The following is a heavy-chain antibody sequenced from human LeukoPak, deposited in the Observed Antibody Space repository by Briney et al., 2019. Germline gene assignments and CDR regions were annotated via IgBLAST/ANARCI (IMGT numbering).Heavy chain of an antibody. D-gene: IGHD3-10*01. CDR2: LFYSGST. Sequence: PSETLSLTCTVSGXSISSYYWSWIRQPPGKGREWIAYLFYSGSTDYNPSLESRVTISVDTSKNQFSLKLRPVTAADTAVYYCATVAVIRGVTYFDYWGQGTLVTVSS. V-gene: IGHV4-59*01. CDR1: GXSISSYY. CDR3: ATVAVIRGVTYFDY. J-gene: IGHJ4*02.